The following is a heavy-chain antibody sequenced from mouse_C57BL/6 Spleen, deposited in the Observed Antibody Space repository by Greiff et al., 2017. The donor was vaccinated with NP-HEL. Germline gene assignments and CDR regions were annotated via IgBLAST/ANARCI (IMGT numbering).Heavy chain of an antibody. CDR3: AREAPGWYFDV. Sequence: EVKVVESGGGLVQSGRSLRLSCATSGFTFSDFYMEWVRQAPGKGLEWIAASRNKANDYTTEYSASVKGRFIVSRDTSQSILYLQMNALRAEDTAIYYCAREAPGWYFDVWGTGTTVTVSS. J-gene: IGHJ1*03. CDR2: SRNKANDYTT. V-gene: IGHV7-1*01. CDR1: GFTFSDFY.